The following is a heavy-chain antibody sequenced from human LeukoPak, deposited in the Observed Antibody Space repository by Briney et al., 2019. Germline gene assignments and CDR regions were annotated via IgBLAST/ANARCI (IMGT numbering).Heavy chain of an antibody. V-gene: IGHV4-34*01. CDR3: ARTPQLWSQYYFDY. D-gene: IGHD5-18*01. CDR2: INHSGST. CDR1: GGSFSGYY. J-gene: IGHJ4*02. Sequence: SETLSLTCAVYGGSFSGYYWSWIRQPPGKGLEWIGEINHSGSTNYNPSLKSRVTISVDTSKNQFSLKLSSVTAADTAVYYCARTPQLWSQYYFDYWGQGTLVTVSS.